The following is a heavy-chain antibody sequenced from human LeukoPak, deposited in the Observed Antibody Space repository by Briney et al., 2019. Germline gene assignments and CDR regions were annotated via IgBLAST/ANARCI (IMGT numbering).Heavy chain of an antibody. V-gene: IGHV3-23*01. J-gene: IGHJ3*02. CDR3: AKVTDYYGSGSFRNHDAFDI. D-gene: IGHD3-10*01. CDR1: GFTFSSYA. Sequence: GGSLRLSCAASGFTFSSYAMSWDRQAPGKGLEWVSAISSSGGSTYYADSVKGRFTISRDNSKNTLYLQMNSLRAEDTAVYYCAKVTDYYGSGSFRNHDAFDIWGQGTMVTVSS. CDR2: ISSSGGST.